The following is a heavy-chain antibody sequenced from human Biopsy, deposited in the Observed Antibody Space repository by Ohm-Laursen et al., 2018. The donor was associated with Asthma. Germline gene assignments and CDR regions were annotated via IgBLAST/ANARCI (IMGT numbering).Heavy chain of an antibody. CDR2: MSYDGSIK. J-gene: IGHJ4*02. Sequence: SLRLSCAAAGFTFSSYGMDWVRQAPGKGLEWAALMSYDGSIKDYVDSVKGRFTISRDNSMHTLYLHMNSLRVEETAVYYCARGLDYSGRSGFDYWGQGTLVTVSS. D-gene: IGHD3-10*01. CDR1: GFTFSSYG. CDR3: ARGLDYSGRSGFDY. V-gene: IGHV3-33*05.